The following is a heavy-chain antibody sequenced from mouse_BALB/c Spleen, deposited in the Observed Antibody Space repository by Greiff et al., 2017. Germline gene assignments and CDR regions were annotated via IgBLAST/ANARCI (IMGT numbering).Heavy chain of an antibody. J-gene: IGHJ2*01. V-gene: IGHV1-7*01. CDR2: INPSTGYT. CDR1: GYTFTSYW. Sequence: QVQLQQSGAELAKPGASVKMSCTASGYTFTSYWMHWVKQRPGQGLEWIGYINPSTGYTEYNQKFKDKATLTADKSSSTAYMQLSSLTSEDSAVYYCARLGGYGSSGDYFDYWGQGTTLTVSS. D-gene: IGHD1-1*01. CDR3: ARLGGYGSSGDYFDY.